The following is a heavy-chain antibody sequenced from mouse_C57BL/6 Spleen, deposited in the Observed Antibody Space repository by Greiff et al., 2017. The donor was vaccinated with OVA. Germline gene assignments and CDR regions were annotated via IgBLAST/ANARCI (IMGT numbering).Heavy chain of an antibody. CDR1: GYTFTSYW. J-gene: IGHJ3*01. V-gene: IGHV1-55*01. D-gene: IGHD2-1*01. CDR2: IYPGSGST. Sequence: QVQLQQPGAELVKPGASVKMSCKASGYTFTSYWITWVKQRPGQGLEWIGDIYPGSGSTNYNEKFKSKATLTVDTSSSTAYMQLSSLTSEDAAVYYCARISPIYYAVAYWVQGMLVTVSA. CDR3: ARISPIYYAVAY.